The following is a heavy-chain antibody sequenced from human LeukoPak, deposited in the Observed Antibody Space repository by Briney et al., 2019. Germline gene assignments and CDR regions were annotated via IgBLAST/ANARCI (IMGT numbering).Heavy chain of an antibody. CDR1: GGTFSSYA. Sequence: WASVKVSCKASGGTFSSYAISWVRQAPGQGLEWMGGIIPIFGTANYAQKFQGRVTITADESTSTAYMELSSLRSEDTAVYYCARVTYYYDSSGCPDYYYYMDVWGKGTTVTISS. V-gene: IGHV1-69*13. CDR2: IIPIFGTA. CDR3: ARVTYYYDSSGCPDYYYYMDV. J-gene: IGHJ6*03. D-gene: IGHD3-22*01.